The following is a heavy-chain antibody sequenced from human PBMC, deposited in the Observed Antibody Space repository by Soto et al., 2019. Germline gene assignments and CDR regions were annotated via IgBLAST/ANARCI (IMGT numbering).Heavy chain of an antibody. Sequence: QVQLVQSGAEVKKPGSSVKVSCKASGGTFSSYAISWVRQAPGQGLEWMGGIIPIFGTANYAQKFQGRVTITADESTSTAYMELSSLRSEDTAVYYCARDLWSIAAAGTRSGSYYFDYWGQGTLVTVSS. CDR2: IIPIFGTA. V-gene: IGHV1-69*01. D-gene: IGHD6-13*01. J-gene: IGHJ4*02. CDR3: ARDLWSIAAAGTRSGSYYFDY. CDR1: GGTFSSYA.